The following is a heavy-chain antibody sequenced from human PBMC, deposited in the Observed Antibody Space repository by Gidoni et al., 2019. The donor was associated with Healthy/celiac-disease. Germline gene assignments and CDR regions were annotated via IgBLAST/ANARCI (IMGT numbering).Heavy chain of an antibody. J-gene: IGHJ4*02. CDR2: IYHSGST. Sequence: QVPLQESGPGLVKPSETLSLTCAVSGYSISSGYYWGWIRQPPGKGLEWIGSIYHSGSTYYNPSLKSRVTTSVDTSKNQFSLKLSSVTAADTAVYYCARDRGYGEGLDYWGQGTLVTVSS. D-gene: IGHD4-17*01. V-gene: IGHV4-38-2*02. CDR3: ARDRGYGEGLDY. CDR1: GYSISSGYY.